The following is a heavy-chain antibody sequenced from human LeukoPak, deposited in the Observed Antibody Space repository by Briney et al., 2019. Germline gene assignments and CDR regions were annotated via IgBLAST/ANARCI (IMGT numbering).Heavy chain of an antibody. CDR1: GGSITSTNW. Sequence: SGTLSLTCGVSGGSITSTNWGRWVRQRPGQGLEWIGEDCRSGLNNYNPCLSSRDIMAVDKTKNHVSLHLPSVTAPHTAVYYCSRENGAFSPFGYWGQGSLVTVLS. CDR3: SRENGAFSPFGY. D-gene: IGHD2-8*01. CDR2: DCRSGLN. V-gene: IGHV4-4*02. J-gene: IGHJ4*02.